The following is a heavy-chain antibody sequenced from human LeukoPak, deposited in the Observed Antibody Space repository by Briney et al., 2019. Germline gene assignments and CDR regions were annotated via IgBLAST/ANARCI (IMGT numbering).Heavy chain of an antibody. CDR2: IRSSGSTI. CDR3: ASEGAQFSIGGFDY. CDR1: GFTFSSYE. V-gene: IGHV3-48*03. D-gene: IGHD3-16*01. J-gene: IGHJ4*02. Sequence: PGRSLRLSCAASGFTFSSYEMNWVRQAPGKGLEWVSYIRSSGSTIYYADSVKGRFTISRDNAKNSLYLQMNSLRAEDTAVYYCASEGAQFSIGGFDYWGQGTLVTVSS.